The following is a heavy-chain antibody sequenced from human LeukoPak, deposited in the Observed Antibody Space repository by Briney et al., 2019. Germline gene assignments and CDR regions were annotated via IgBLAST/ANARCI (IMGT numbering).Heavy chain of an antibody. J-gene: IGHJ4*02. CDR2: ISGSGGST. CDR1: GFTFSSYA. V-gene: IGHV3-23*01. D-gene: IGHD6-19*01. CDR3: APDPTSAVAVPTDY. Sequence: GGSLRLSCAASGFTFSSYAMSWVRQAPGRGLEWVSAISGSGGSTYYADSVKGRFTISRDNSKNTLYLQMNSLRAEDTAVYYCAPDPTSAVAVPTDYWGQGTLVTVSS.